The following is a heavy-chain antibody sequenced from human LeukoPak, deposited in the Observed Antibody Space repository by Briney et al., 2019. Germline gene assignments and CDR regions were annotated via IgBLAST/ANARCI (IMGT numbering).Heavy chain of an antibody. CDR1: GFTFDDYA. Sequence: GGSLRLSCAASGFTFDDYAMHWVRQAPGKGLEWVSLISGDGGSTYYADSVKGRFTISRDNRKNSLYLQMNSLRTEDTALYYCAKAETGAAVTTRRGPDYWGQGTLVTVSS. CDR3: AKAETGAAVTTRRGPDY. J-gene: IGHJ4*02. CDR2: ISGDGGST. V-gene: IGHV3-43*02. D-gene: IGHD4-17*01.